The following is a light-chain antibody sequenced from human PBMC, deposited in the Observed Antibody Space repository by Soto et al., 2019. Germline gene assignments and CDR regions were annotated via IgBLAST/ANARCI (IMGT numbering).Light chain of an antibody. Sequence: IQLTQSPSSLSASVGDRVTITCRASQGISSYLAWYQQKPWKAPKLLIYAASTLQSGVPSRFSGSGSGTDFTLTISSLQTDDFATYYCQQLNSYPLTVGGGTKVEIK. CDR1: QGISSY. CDR2: AAS. V-gene: IGKV1-9*01. CDR3: QQLNSYPLT. J-gene: IGKJ4*01.